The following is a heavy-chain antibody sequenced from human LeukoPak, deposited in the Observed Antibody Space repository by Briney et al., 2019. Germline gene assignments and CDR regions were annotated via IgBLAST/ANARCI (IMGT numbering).Heavy chain of an antibody. V-gene: IGHV3-23*01. CDR2: LSGNGGST. CDR1: GFAFSRYA. J-gene: IGHJ3*02. Sequence: PGGSLRLSCAASGFAFSRYALSWVRQAPGKGLEWVSALSGNGGSTYYADSVKGRFTISRDNSKSTLYLQMNSLRAEDTAVYYCAKDHGDYAFDIWGQGTMVTVSS. CDR3: AKDHGDYAFDI. D-gene: IGHD4-17*01.